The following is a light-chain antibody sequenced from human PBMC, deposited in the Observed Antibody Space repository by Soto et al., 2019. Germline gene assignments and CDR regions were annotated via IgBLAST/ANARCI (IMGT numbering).Light chain of an antibody. J-gene: IGLJ1*01. Sequence: QSVLAQPSSVSGSPGQSITISRTGTSTDVGGYNYVSWYQHHSGKAPKLLIYEVTNRPSGISDRFSGSKSVNTASLTISGLQAEDESDYYCGSYSSTDTPFVFGTGTKLTVL. CDR3: GSYSSTDTPFV. V-gene: IGLV2-14*01. CDR2: EVT. CDR1: STDVGGYNY.